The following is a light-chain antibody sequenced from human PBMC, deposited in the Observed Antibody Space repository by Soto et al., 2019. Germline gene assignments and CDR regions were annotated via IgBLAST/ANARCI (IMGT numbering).Light chain of an antibody. CDR1: QGISNY. V-gene: IGKV1-27*01. J-gene: IGKJ1*01. CDR3: QKYNSAPWT. Sequence: DIPMTQSPSSLSASVGDRVTITCRASQGISNYLAWYQQKPGKVPKLLMYAASTLQSGVPSRFSGSGSGTDFTLTISSLQPEDVASYYCQKYNSAPWTFGQGTKVEIK. CDR2: AAS.